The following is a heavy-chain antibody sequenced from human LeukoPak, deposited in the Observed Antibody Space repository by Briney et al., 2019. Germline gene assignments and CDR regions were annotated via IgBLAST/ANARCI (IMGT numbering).Heavy chain of an antibody. CDR2: IIPFLGIA. V-gene: IGHV1-69*04. CDR3: VRDIVVVPAAPKNAFDI. CDR1: GGTFSSYA. D-gene: IGHD2-2*01. Sequence: SVKVSCKASGGTFSSYAISWVRQAPGQGLEWMGRIIPFLGIANYAQKFQGRVTITADKSTSTAYMELSSLRSEDTAVYYCVRDIVVVPAAPKNAFDIWGQGTMVTVSS. J-gene: IGHJ3*02.